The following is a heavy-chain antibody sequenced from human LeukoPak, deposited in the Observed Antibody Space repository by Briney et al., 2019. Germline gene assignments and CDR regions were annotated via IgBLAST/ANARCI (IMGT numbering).Heavy chain of an antibody. Sequence: GGSLRLSCAASGLSFSSYGMHWVRQAPGKGLEWVAFIRYNGNNQYYADSVKGRFTISRDNSKNTLYLQMNSLKGDDTSVYYCAKDSAFYYIDVWGKGTTVIISS. V-gene: IGHV3-30*02. D-gene: IGHD3-10*01. CDR3: AKDSAFYYIDV. J-gene: IGHJ6*03. CDR2: IRYNGNNQ. CDR1: GLSFSSYG.